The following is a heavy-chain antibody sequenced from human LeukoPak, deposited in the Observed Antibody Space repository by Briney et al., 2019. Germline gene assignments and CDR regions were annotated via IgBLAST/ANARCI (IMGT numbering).Heavy chain of an antibody. J-gene: IGHJ4*02. CDR1: GFTFSTYQ. V-gene: IGHV3-48*03. CDR3: ARGILTGYFVDC. Sequence: PGGSLRLSCAASGFTFSTYQMNWVRQAPGKGLEWVSYICSSGSTIYNVDSVKGRFTISRDNAKNSLYLQMNSLRAEDTAVYYCARGILTGYFVDCWGQGTLVTVSS. D-gene: IGHD3-9*01. CDR2: ICSSGSTI.